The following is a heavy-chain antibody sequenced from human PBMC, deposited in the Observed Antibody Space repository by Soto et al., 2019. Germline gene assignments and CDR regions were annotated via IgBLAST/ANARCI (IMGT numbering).Heavy chain of an antibody. D-gene: IGHD3-3*01. Sequence: PSETLSLTCAVSGGSLNDYYWIWIRQFPGKGLEWIGYIYHSGSTNYNPSLKSRVTISVDTSKNQFSLKLSSVAAADTAVYYCARARTDDFWSGYTPNNWFDPWGQGTLVTVSS. CDR1: GGSLNDYY. CDR2: IYHSGST. CDR3: ARARTDDFWSGYTPNNWFDP. V-gene: IGHV4-59*01. J-gene: IGHJ5*02.